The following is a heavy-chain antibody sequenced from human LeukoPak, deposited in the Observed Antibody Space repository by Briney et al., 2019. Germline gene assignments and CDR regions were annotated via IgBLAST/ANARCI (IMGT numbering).Heavy chain of an antibody. J-gene: IGHJ4*02. CDR2: VSSDGSNK. CDR1: GLIFRSYA. Sequence: PGGSLRLSCAASGLIFRSYAMHWVRQDPGKGLEWVAVVSSDGSNKYYADSVKGRFTISRDNSKNTVYLQMNSLRAEDTAVYYCGRDLRHQLLYCLDYWGQGTLVTVSS. D-gene: IGHD2-2*02. V-gene: IGHV3-30*04. CDR3: GRDLRHQLLYCLDY.